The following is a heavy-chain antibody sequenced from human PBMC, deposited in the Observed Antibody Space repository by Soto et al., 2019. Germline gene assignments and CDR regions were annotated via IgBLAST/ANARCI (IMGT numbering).Heavy chain of an antibody. CDR3: ARPSDVGLASSFEY. CDR2: IYPGDSDA. CDR1: GYSFTSYW. J-gene: IGHJ4*02. Sequence: GESLKISCKASGYSFTSYWIAWVRQTPGKGLEWMGIIYPGDSDARYSPSFQGQVTISVDTSITTAYLHWVSLKASDTAIYFCARPSDVGLASSFEYWGQGTQVTVSS. V-gene: IGHV5-51*01.